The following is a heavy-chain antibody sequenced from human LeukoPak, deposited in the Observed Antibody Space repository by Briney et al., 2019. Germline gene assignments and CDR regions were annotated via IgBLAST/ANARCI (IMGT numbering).Heavy chain of an antibody. CDR2: IYYSGST. J-gene: IGHJ4*02. D-gene: IGHD6-13*01. CDR1: GGSVSSGSYY. Sequence: SETLSLTCTVSGGSVSSGSYYWSWIRQPPGKGLEWIGYIYYSGSTNYNPSLKSRVTISVDTSKNQFSLKLSSVTAADTAIYYCARDPIAAPVDYWGQGTLVTVSS. CDR3: ARDPIAAPVDY. V-gene: IGHV4-61*01.